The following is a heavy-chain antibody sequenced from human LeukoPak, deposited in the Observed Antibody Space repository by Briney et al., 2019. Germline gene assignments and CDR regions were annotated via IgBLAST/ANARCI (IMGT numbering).Heavy chain of an antibody. CDR3: AKVGPPVITATGTEVYWYFDL. J-gene: IGHJ2*01. CDR1: GGTFSSYA. Sequence: SVKVSCKASGGTFSSYAISWVRQAPGQGLEWMGGIIPIFGTANYAQKFQGRVTITADESTSTAYMELSSLRSEDTAVYYCAKVGPPVITATGTEVYWYFDLWGRGTLVTVSS. V-gene: IGHV1-69*13. D-gene: IGHD6-13*01. CDR2: IIPIFGTA.